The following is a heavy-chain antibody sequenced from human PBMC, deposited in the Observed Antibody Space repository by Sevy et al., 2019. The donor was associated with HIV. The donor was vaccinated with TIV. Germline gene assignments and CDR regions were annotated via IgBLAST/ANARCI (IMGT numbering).Heavy chain of an antibody. CDR2: IYHSGST. D-gene: IGHD2-2*01. CDR3: ARYCSSTSCEGFDY. J-gene: IGHJ4*02. CDR1: GYSISSGYY. V-gene: IGHV4-38-2*01. Sequence: SETLSLTCAVSGYSISSGYYWGWIRQPPGKGLEWFGSIYHSGSTYYNPSLKSRVTISVDTSKNQFSLKLSSVTAADTAVYYCARYCSSTSCEGFDYWGQGTLVTVSS.